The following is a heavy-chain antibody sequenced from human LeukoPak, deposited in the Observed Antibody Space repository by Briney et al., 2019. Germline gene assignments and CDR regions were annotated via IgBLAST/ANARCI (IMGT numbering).Heavy chain of an antibody. Sequence: GGSLRLSCAASGFTLSNFAMHWVRQATGKGLEWVLAIGTAGDTFYPGSVKGRFTISRENAKNSLYLQMNNLRAGDTAVYYCARQMTPHGNFDYWGQGTLVTVSS. CDR3: ARQMTPHGNFDY. V-gene: IGHV3-13*01. J-gene: IGHJ4*02. D-gene: IGHD1-26*01. CDR2: IGTAGDT. CDR1: GFTLSNFA.